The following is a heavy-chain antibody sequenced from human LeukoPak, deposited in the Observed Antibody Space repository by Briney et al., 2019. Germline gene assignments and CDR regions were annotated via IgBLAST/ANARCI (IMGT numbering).Heavy chain of an antibody. CDR2: IYTSGSA. CDR1: GGSISSGSYY. Sequence: PSQTLSLTCTVSGGSISSGSYYWSWIRQPAGKGLEWIGRIYTSGSANYNPSLKSRVTISVDTSKNQFSLKLSSVTAADTAVYYCARASHYYDSSGYYYYFDYWGQGTLVTVSS. D-gene: IGHD3-22*01. V-gene: IGHV4-61*02. J-gene: IGHJ4*02. CDR3: ARASHYYDSSGYYYYFDY.